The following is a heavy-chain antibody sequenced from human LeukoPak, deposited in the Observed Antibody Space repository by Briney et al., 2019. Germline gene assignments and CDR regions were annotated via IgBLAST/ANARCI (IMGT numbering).Heavy chain of an antibody. CDR2: IWPGDSQN. CDR3: ARHLPYSSGGHYFAH. CDR1: GYSLTNSW. D-gene: IGHD5-18*01. V-gene: IGHV5-51*01. Sequence: GESLKIFCKGSGYSLTNSWIGRVRQMPGNGLGWMGIIWPGDSQNTYSPSFQGQVTISVDRSISTACLQWSSLKASDTAMYYCARHLPYSSGGHYFAHWGQGTLVTVSS. J-gene: IGHJ4*02.